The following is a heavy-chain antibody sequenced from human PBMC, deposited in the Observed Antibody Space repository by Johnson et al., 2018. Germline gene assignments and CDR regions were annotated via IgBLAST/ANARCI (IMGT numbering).Heavy chain of an antibody. CDR2: IYPGDSDT. CDR3: ARRTYYYDSSGYYSPFDI. V-gene: IGHV5-51*03. J-gene: IGHJ3*02. Sequence: EVQLVESGAEVKKPGESXKISCKGSGYSFTSYWIGWVRQMPGKGLEWMGIIYPGDSDTRYSPSFQGQVTISADKSISTAYLQWSSLKASATAMYYCARRTYYYDSSGYYSPFDIWGQGTMVTVSS. D-gene: IGHD3-22*01. CDR1: GYSFTSYW.